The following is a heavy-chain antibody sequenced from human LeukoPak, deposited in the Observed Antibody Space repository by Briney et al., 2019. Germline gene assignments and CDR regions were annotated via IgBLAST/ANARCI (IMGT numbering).Heavy chain of an antibody. V-gene: IGHV4-39*07. CDR3: ARGLWHDYSNYYFDY. CDR1: GGSISSGSYY. Sequence: SETLSLTCTVSGGSISSGSYYWGWIRQPPGKGLEWIGSIYYSGSTYYNPSLKSRVNISVDTSKNQFSLKLSSVTAADTAVYYCARGLWHDYSNYYFDYWGQGTLVTVSS. D-gene: IGHD4-11*01. J-gene: IGHJ4*02. CDR2: IYYSGST.